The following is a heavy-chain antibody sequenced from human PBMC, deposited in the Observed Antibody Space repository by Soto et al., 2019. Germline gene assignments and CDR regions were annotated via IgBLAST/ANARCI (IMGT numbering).Heavy chain of an antibody. CDR3: ASHYRRRGWEWATEPLFDY. J-gene: IGHJ4*02. Sequence: SETLSLTCTVSGGSISSYYWSWIRQPPGKGLEWIGYIYYSGSTKYNPSLKSRVTISVDMSKNQFSLKLSSVAAADTAVYYCASHYRRRGWEWATEPLFDYWGQGPLVTVSS. CDR2: IYYSGST. V-gene: IGHV4-59*01. CDR1: GGSISSYY. D-gene: IGHD6-19*01.